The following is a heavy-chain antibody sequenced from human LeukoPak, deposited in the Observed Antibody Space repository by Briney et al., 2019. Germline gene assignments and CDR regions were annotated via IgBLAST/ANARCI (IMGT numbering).Heavy chain of an antibody. CDR1: GFTFSSYE. V-gene: IGHV3-48*03. J-gene: IGHJ4*02. CDR3: ARGDYYDSSGYYYGFDY. CDR2: ISSSGSTI. D-gene: IGHD3-22*01. Sequence: GGSLRLSCAASGFTFSSYEMNWVRQAPGKGLEWVSYISSSGSTIYYADSVKGRFTISRDNAKNSLYLQMNSLRAEDTAVYYCARGDYYDSSGYYYGFDYWGQGTLVIVSS.